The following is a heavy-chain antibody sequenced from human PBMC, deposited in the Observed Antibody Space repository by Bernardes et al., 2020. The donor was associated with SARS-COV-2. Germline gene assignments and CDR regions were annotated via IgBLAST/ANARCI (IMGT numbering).Heavy chain of an antibody. CDR3: ARDRYSSGWNDY. Sequence: GGSLRLSCAASGFTFSSYSMNWVRQAPGKGLEWVSSISSSISYIYYADSVKGRFTISRDNAKNSLYLQMNSLRAEDTAVYYCARDRYSSGWNDYWGQGTLVTVSS. CDR2: ISSSISYI. V-gene: IGHV3-21*01. D-gene: IGHD6-19*01. J-gene: IGHJ4*02. CDR1: GFTFSSYS.